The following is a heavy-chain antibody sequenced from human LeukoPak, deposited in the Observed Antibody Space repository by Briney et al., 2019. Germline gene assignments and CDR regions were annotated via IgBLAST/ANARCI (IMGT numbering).Heavy chain of an antibody. J-gene: IGHJ4*02. V-gene: IGHV3-23*01. D-gene: IGHD3-10*01. Sequence: GGSLRLSCAASGFRIADYYMSWVRQAPGGGLEWVSGISGDGDYTYYADSVKGRFVISRDNSKSTLYLQMNSLRAEDTAIHYCVKDFGRNLGGPGYWGRGTLVTVSS. CDR2: ISGDGDYT. CDR3: VKDFGRNLGGPGY. CDR1: GFRIADYY.